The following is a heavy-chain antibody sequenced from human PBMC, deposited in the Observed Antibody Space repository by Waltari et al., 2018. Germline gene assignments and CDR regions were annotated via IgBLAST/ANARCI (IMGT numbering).Heavy chain of an antibody. V-gene: IGHV4-39*01. CDR1: GGPISSSSYY. CDR3: ASEFGLWFGEFNYYYYMDV. J-gene: IGHJ6*03. D-gene: IGHD3-10*01. Sequence: QLQLQASGPGLVKPSETLSLTCTVSGGPISSSSYYWGWIRTPPGTGLEWIGSNYYSGSTYYNPSLKSRVTISVDTSKNQFSLKLSSVTAADTAVYYCASEFGLWFGEFNYYYYMDVWGKGTTVTVSS. CDR2: NYYSGST.